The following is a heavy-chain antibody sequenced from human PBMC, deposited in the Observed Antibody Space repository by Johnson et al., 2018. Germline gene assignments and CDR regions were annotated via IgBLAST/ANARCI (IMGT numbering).Heavy chain of an antibody. V-gene: IGHV3-20*04. D-gene: IGHD4-17*01. CDR2: INWNGGST. Sequence: VQLVQSGGGLVKPGGSLRLSCAASGFTFTNAWMNWVRQAPGKGLEWVSGINWNGGSTGYADSVKGRFTISRDNARNSLSLQMNSLRVEDPAVYYWARGEVTMTTMHHWGQGTLVTVSA. J-gene: IGHJ1*01. CDR3: ARGEVTMTTMHH. CDR1: GFTFTNAW.